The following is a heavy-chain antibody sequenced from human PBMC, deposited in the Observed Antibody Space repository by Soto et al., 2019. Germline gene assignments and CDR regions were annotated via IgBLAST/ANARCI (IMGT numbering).Heavy chain of an antibody. CDR1: GFSLTTSGVG. J-gene: IGHJ3*02. Sequence: QITLKESGPTLVKPTQTLTLTCTFSGFSLTTSGVGVGWIRQPPGKALEWLALIYWDDEKRYSPSLQSRLTITKDTSENQVDLTVTNMNPADTGTYDCAHRLYASSDDAFDIWGQGTMVYVSS. CDR2: IYWDDEK. D-gene: IGHD6-6*01. CDR3: AHRLYASSDDAFDI. V-gene: IGHV2-5*02.